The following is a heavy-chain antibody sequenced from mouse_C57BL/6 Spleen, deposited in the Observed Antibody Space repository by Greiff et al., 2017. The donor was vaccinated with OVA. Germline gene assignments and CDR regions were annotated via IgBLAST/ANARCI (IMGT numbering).Heavy chain of an antibody. D-gene: IGHD1-1*01. CDR2: IYPGSGST. V-gene: IGHV1-55*01. CDR1: GYTFTSYW. J-gene: IGHJ2*01. Sequence: QVQLQQPGAELVKPGASVKMSCKASGYTFTSYWITWVKQRPGQGLEWIGDIYPGSGSTNYNEKFKSKATLTVDTSSSTAYMQLSSLTSEDSAVYYCARQPLTTVVAFDYWGQGTTLTVSS. CDR3: ARQPLTTVVAFDY.